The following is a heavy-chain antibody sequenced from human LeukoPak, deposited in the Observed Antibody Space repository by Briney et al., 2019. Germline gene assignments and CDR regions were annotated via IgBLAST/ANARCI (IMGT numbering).Heavy chain of an antibody. CDR3: AREGLYSGSYYYYYGMDV. D-gene: IGHD1-26*01. J-gene: IGHJ6*02. Sequence: RASETLSLTCTVSGGSISSSSYYWGWIRQPPGKGLEWIGSIYYSGSTYYNPSLKSRVTISVDTSKNQFSLKLSSVTAADTAVYYCAREGLYSGSYYYYYGMDVWGQGTTVTVS. V-gene: IGHV4-39*07. CDR2: IYYSGST. CDR1: GGSISSSSYY.